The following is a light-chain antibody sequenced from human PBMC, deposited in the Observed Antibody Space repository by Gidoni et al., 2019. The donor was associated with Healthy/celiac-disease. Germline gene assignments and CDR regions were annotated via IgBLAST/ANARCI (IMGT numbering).Light chain of an antibody. CDR3: TSYTSSIRGV. Sequence: QSALTQHASVSGSPGQSITISCTGTSSDDGGYNYVSWYQQHPGKAPKLMIYDVSTRPSGVSNRFSGSKSGYTASRTIAGLQAEDDADYYFTSYTSSIRGVFGGGTKLTVL. J-gene: IGLJ2*01. CDR1: SSDDGGYNY. V-gene: IGLV2-14*03. CDR2: DVS.